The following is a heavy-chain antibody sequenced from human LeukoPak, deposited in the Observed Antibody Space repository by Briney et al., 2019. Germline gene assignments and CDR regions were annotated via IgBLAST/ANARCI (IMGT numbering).Heavy chain of an antibody. CDR2: IWYDGSNK. V-gene: IGHV3-33*06. CDR1: GFTFSSYG. Sequence: GRSLRLSCAASGFTFSSYGMHWVRQAPGKGLEWVTVIWYDGSNKYYADSVKGRFTISRDNSKNTLYLQMNSLRAEDTAVYYCAKDPSGRWSGSYVDYWGQGTPVTVSS. D-gene: IGHD1-26*01. CDR3: AKDPSGRWSGSYVDY. J-gene: IGHJ4*02.